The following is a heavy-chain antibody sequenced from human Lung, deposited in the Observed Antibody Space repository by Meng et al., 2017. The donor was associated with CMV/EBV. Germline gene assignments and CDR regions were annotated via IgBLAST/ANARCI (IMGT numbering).Heavy chain of an antibody. J-gene: IGHJ4*02. CDR1: GVSISSNIR. CDR3: ARGKQDAWELLTY. D-gene: IGHD1-26*01. CDR2: IDDSGST. V-gene: IGHV4-4*02. Sequence: QVQLPGPGPGSVKPSGTLSLPCGVSGVSISSNIRWTWVRQPPGKGLEWIGDIDDSGSTNYNPSLNSRISISLDKSKNHFSLKVNSVTAADTAVYYCARGKQDAWELLTYWGQGALVTVSS.